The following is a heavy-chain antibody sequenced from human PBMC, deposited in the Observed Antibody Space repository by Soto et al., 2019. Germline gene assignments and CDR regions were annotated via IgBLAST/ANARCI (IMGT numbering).Heavy chain of an antibody. V-gene: IGHV1-46*01. J-gene: IGHJ5*02. CDR3: ARDLAAGDL. CDR1: GYTFINYY. D-gene: IGHD6-13*01. CDR2: INPMGGST. Sequence: QEQLVQSGAEVKEPGASVKVSCKASGYTFINYYIHWVRQAPGQGLELMAIINPMGGSTNYAQEFQCRVTLTSDTSTSTVYMELSSLRFEDTALFYCARDLAAGDLWGQGTLVTVSS.